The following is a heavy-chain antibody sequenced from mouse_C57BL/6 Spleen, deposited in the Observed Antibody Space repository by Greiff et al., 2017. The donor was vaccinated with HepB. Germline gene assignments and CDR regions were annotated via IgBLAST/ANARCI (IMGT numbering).Heavy chain of an antibody. CDR2: IDPETGGT. Sequence: QVQLQQSGAELVRPGASVTLSCKASGYTFTDYEMHWVKQTPVHGLEWIGAIDPETGGTAYNQKFKGKAILTADTSSSTAYMELRSLTSEDSAVYYCTRWNYGSSDYYAMDYWGQGTSVTVAS. CDR1: GYTFTDYE. V-gene: IGHV1-15*01. CDR3: TRWNYGSSDYYAMDY. J-gene: IGHJ4*01. D-gene: IGHD1-1*01.